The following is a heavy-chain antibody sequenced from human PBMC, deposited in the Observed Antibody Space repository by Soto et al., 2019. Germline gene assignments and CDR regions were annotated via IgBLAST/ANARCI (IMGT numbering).Heavy chain of an antibody. CDR3: ASTYSASWYWFDP. V-gene: IGHV2-26*04. Sequence: QVTVKESGPVLVKPTEALTLTCTVSGFSFSNAGLGVSWIRQPPGKALEWLAHIFSNDEKSYSTSLNSRLTISKDTSKSQVVLIMTNMDPVDTATYYCASTYSASWYWFDPWGQGTLVTVSS. CDR2: IFSNDEK. J-gene: IGHJ5*02. D-gene: IGHD6-13*01. CDR1: GFSFSNAGLG.